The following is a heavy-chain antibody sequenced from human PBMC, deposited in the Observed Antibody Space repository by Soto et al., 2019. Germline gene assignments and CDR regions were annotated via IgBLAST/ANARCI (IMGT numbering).Heavy chain of an antibody. CDR2: IYYSGST. J-gene: IGHJ4*02. CDR1: GGSISSYY. Sequence: SETLSLTCTVSGGSISSYYWSWIRQPPGKGLEWIGYIYYSGSTNYNPSLKCRVTISVDTSKNQFSLKLSSVTAADTAVYYCARHCGNVGYYFDYWGQGTLVTVSS. CDR3: ARHCGNVGYYFDY. D-gene: IGHD1-1*01. V-gene: IGHV4-59*08.